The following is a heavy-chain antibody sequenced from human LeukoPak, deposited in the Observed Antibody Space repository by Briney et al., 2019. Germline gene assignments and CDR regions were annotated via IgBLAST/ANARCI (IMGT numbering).Heavy chain of an antibody. CDR1: GFTLSNAF. CDR2: ITSKTEGGTT. J-gene: IGHJ4*02. D-gene: IGHD6-19*01. V-gene: IGHV3-15*01. Sequence: GGSLRLSCAASGFTLSNAFMTWLRQAPGKGLECVGRITSKTEGGTTNYAAPVKGRFAISRDDSRDTLFLHMNGLQIEDTAVYYCATGWVAGTGHFEYWGQGALVTVSS. CDR3: ATGWVAGTGHFEY.